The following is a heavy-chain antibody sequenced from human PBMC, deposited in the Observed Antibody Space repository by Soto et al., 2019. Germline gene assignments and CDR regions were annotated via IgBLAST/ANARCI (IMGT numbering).Heavy chain of an antibody. D-gene: IGHD2-15*01. CDR3: ARLPTRIAGAFDD. Sequence: QVQLQKSGPGLVQPSQTLSLTCTVSGASIGSGSYYWSWIRQYPVDGLVWIGHIYDSGRTYYNPSLDSRVSISIDRSKNEFSLTLTSVTAADTAVYYCARLPTRIAGAFDDWGLGTVVTVSS. V-gene: IGHV4-31*03. CDR2: IYDSGRT. J-gene: IGHJ4*02. CDR1: GASIGSGSYY.